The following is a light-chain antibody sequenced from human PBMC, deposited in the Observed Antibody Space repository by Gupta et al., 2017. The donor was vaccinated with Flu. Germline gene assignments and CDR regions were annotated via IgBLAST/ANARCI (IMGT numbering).Light chain of an antibody. CDR2: AAS. V-gene: IGKV1-39*01. CDR3: QQSDSTPST. CDR1: QRISSY. J-gene: IGKJ2*02. Sequence: PSSLSASVGDRVTITCRASQRISSYLNWYQQKPGKAPKLLIYAASWVQSGVPSRFSGSGSGTDFTLTISRLQPEDFATYYCQQSDSTPSTFGQGTKLEIK.